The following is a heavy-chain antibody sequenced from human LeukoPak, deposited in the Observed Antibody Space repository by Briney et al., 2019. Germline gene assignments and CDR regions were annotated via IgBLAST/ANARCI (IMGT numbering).Heavy chain of an antibody. V-gene: IGHV4-61*02. CDR2: IYTSGST. CDR3: ARATVATIPLGYYYYYMDV. J-gene: IGHJ6*03. Sequence: PSETLSLTCTVSGGSISSGSYYWSWIRQPAGKGLEWIGRIYTSGSTNYNPSLKSRVTISVDTSKNQFSLKLSSVTAADTAVYYCARATVATIPLGYYYYYMDVWGKGTTVTVSS. D-gene: IGHD5-12*01. CDR1: GGSISSGSYY.